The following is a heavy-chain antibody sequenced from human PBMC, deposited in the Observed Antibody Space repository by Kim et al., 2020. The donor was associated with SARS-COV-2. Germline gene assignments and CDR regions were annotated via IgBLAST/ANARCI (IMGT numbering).Heavy chain of an antibody. D-gene: IGHD5-12*01. J-gene: IGHJ6*02. V-gene: IGHV4-59*01. CDR2: IYYSGST. CDR3: ASVVATPPNYYYYGMDV. Sequence: SETLSLTCTVSGGSIISYYWSWIRQPPGKGLEWIGYIYYSGSTNYNPSLKSRVTISVDTSKNQFSLKLSSVTAADTAVYYCASVVATPPNYYYYGMDVWGQGTTVTVSS. CDR1: GGSIISYY.